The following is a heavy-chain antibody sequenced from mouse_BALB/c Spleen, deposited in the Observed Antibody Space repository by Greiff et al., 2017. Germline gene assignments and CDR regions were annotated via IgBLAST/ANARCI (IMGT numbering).Heavy chain of an antibody. V-gene: IGHV3-6*02. CDR3: AGGNPTGGYFDV. CDR2: ISYDGSN. Sequence: ESGPGLVKPSQSLSLTCSVTGYSITSGYYWNWIRQIPGNRLEWMGYISYDGSNNYNPSLKNRISITRDTSKNQFFLKLNSVTTEDTATFYCAGGNPTGGYFDVWGAGTTVTVSS. D-gene: IGHD1-1*01. J-gene: IGHJ1*01. CDR1: GYSITSGYY.